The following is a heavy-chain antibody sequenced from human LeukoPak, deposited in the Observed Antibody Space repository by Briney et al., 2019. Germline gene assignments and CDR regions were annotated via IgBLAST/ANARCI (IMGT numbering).Heavy chain of an antibody. J-gene: IGHJ6*02. CDR2: ISYDGNNK. D-gene: IGHD6-13*01. CDR1: GFTFSSYA. Sequence: HRGRSLRLSCAASGFTFSSYAMHWVRQAPGKGLEWVAVISYDGNNKYYADSVKGRFTISRDNSKNTLYLQTNSLRAEDTAVYYCARDRGGYSSSWGNYYYYGMDVWGQGTTVTVSS. V-gene: IGHV3-30*04. CDR3: ARDRGGYSSSWGNYYYYGMDV.